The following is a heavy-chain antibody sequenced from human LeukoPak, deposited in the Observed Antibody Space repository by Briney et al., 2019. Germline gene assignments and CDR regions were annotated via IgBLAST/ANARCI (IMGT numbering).Heavy chain of an antibody. D-gene: IGHD5-12*01. CDR2: IYTSGST. V-gene: IGHV4-61*02. CDR3: ARLSGYDWESFYDH. CDR1: GGSISSGTYY. J-gene: IGHJ4*02. Sequence: SETLSLTCTVSGGSISSGTYYWNWIRRPAGKGLEWIGRIYTSGSTNYNPSLKSRVSISVDTSKNQFSLKLTSVTAADTAVYYCARLSGYDWESFYDHWGQGILVTVSS.